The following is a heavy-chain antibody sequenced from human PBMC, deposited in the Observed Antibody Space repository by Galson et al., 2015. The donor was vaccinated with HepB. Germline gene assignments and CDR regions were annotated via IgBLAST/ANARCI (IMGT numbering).Heavy chain of an antibody. J-gene: IGHJ1*01. D-gene: IGHD3-22*01. V-gene: IGHV4-34*01. CDR2: INHSGST. Sequence: ETLSLTCAVYGGSFSGYYWSWIRQPPGKGLEWIGEINHSGSTNYNPSLKSRVTISVDTSKNQFSLKLSSVTAADTAVYYCARPTNYYDSSGYPLAEYFQHWGQGTLVTVSS. CDR3: ARPTNYYDSSGYPLAEYFQH. CDR1: GGSFSGYY.